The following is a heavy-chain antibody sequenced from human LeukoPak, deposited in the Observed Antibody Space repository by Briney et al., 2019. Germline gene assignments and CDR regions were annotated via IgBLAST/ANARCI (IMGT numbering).Heavy chain of an antibody. CDR1: GFTFSSYS. Sequence: QPGGSLRLSCAASGFTFSSYSMSWVRQAPGKGLEWVANIKHDESEKYYVDSVKGRFTISRDNAKNSLYLQMNSLRAEDTAVYYCARGSDYIDYWGEGALVTASS. D-gene: IGHD3-3*01. J-gene: IGHJ4*02. CDR3: ARGSDYIDY. CDR2: IKHDESEK. V-gene: IGHV3-7*01.